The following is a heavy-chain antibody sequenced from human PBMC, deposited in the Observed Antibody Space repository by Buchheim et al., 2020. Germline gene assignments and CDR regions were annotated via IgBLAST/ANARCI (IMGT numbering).Heavy chain of an antibody. V-gene: IGHV4-34*01. J-gene: IGHJ5*02. CDR1: GGSFSGYY. Sequence: QVQLQQWGAGLLKPSETLSLTCAVYGGSFSGYYWSWFRQPPGKGLEWIGEINHSGSTNYNPSLKSRVTISVDTSKNQFSLKLSSVTAADTAVYYCARAFFGVVRGWFDPWGQGTL. CDR3: ARAFFGVVRGWFDP. D-gene: IGHD3-3*01. CDR2: INHSGST.